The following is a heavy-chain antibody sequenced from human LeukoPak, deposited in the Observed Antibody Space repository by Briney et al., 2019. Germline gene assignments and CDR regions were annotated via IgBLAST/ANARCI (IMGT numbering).Heavy chain of an antibody. Sequence: SDTLSLTCAVSGYSISSSNWWGWIRQPPGKGLEWIGYIYYSGSTYYNPSLKSRVTMSVDTSKNQFSLKLSSVTAADTAVYYCARLITGTTTAFDIWGQGTMVTVSS. CDR1: GYSISSSNW. CDR2: IYYSGST. J-gene: IGHJ3*02. CDR3: ARLITGTTTAFDI. D-gene: IGHD1-7*01. V-gene: IGHV4-28*01.